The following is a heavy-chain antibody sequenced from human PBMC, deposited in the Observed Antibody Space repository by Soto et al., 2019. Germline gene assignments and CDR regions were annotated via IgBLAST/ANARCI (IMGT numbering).Heavy chain of an antibody. CDR2: VNHNGRN. J-gene: IGHJ6*02. V-gene: IGHV4-34*01. CDR1: GGSFSGYF. D-gene: IGHD1-1*01. CDR3: ARVRLETDEGGYSHYNGLDV. Sequence: SETLSLTCAVYGGSFSGYFWNWIRQTPGKGLEWIGKVNHNGRNNYNPSLKSRVTISLDMSKNQISLKLTSVTAADTGVYYCARVRLETDEGGYSHYNGLDVWGQGTTVTVSS.